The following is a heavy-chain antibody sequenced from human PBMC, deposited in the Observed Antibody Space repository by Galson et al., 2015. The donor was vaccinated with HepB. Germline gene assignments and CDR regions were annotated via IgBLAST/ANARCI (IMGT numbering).Heavy chain of an antibody. V-gene: IGHV3-13*01. Sequence: SLRLSCAASGFTFSRYEMHWARQAPGKGLEWVSAIGPAGDTFYTGSVKGRFTISRENGENSLYLQLNSLRAGDTAVYHCVREKYGSGSLAFDYWGQGTLVTVSS. CDR3: VREKYGSGSLAFDY. CDR1: GFTFSRYE. D-gene: IGHD3-10*01. J-gene: IGHJ4*02. CDR2: IGPAGDT.